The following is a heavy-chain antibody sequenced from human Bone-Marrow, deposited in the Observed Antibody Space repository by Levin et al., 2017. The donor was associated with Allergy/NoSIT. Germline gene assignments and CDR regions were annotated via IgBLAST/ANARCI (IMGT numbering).Heavy chain of an antibody. CDR1: GYRFTSNW. V-gene: IGHV5-51*01. Sequence: GGSLRLSCKTSGYRFTSNWIAWVRQMPGEGLEYMGIIYPGDSDIRYSPSFQGQVTISADRSTSTAYLRWASLKASDTGMYYCARPAALGYYDNSGYHDPFESWGQGTTVTVSS. CDR3: ARPAALGYYDNSGYHDPFES. J-gene: IGHJ3*02. D-gene: IGHD3-22*01. CDR2: IYPGDSDI.